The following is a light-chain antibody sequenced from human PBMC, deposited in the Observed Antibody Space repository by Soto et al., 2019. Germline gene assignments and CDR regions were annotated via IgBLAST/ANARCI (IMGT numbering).Light chain of an antibody. Sequence: EIVMTHSRATLSVSPGERATLSCRASQSVSNNLAWYQQKPGQAPRLLLYDASTRAPGIPARFSGRGSGADFTLTISSLEPEDFAVYYCQQRSDSITFGQGTRLEIK. CDR2: DAS. J-gene: IGKJ5*01. CDR1: QSVSNN. CDR3: QQRSDSIT. V-gene: IGKV3-11*01.